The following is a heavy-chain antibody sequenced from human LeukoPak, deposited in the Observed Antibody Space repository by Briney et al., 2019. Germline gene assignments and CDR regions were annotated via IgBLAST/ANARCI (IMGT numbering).Heavy chain of an antibody. Sequence: GRSLRLSCAASGFTFSSYSMHWVRHAPGKGLEWVSVISYDGSNKYYADSVKGRFTISRDNSKNTLYLQMNSLRAEDTAVYYCAREHYNLLTGRGGYFDYWGQGTMVTVSS. CDR2: ISYDGSNK. D-gene: IGHD3-9*01. CDR1: GFTFSSYS. J-gene: IGHJ4*02. CDR3: AREHYNLLTGRGGYFDY. V-gene: IGHV3-30*03.